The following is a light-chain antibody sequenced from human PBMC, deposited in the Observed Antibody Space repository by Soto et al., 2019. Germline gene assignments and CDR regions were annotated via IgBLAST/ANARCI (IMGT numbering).Light chain of an antibody. CDR1: QSVSYN. Sequence: EVVMTKSPDTTYVSTGEIVTLCCRASQSVSYNLAWYQQKPGQGPMLHVYRASTRNLGIPARFSGSESGTEVTLTISSLQSEDFEVYCCQQYNSWPITFGQGTRREIK. CDR3: QQYNSWPIT. CDR2: RAS. V-gene: IGKV3-15*01. J-gene: IGKJ5*01.